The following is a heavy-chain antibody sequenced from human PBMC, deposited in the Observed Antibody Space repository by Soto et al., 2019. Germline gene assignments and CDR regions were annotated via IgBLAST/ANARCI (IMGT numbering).Heavy chain of an antibody. CDR3: VRDFGWYFRSGYVDV. D-gene: IGHD3-3*01. CDR1: GFDFSSYS. Sequence: EVQLVESGGGLVKPGGSLRLSCAASGFDFSSYSMNWVRQAPGKGLEWVSSVNEDSSYIYYAHALRGRFTISSDNAKESLYLQMTSLRAEETAEYYCVRDFGWYFRSGYVDVRGDGATVTVSS. J-gene: IGHJ6*03. CDR2: VNEDSSYI. V-gene: IGHV3-21*02.